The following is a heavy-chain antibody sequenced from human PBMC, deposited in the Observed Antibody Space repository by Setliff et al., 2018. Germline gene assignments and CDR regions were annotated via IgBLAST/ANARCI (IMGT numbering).Heavy chain of an antibody. CDR2: IKQDGSEK. CDR3: ARDGGEY. V-gene: IGHV3-7*01. J-gene: IGHJ4*02. Sequence: ETLSLTCTVSGGSISSSSYYWGWIRQPPGKGLEWVVNIKQDGSEKYYVDSVKGRFTISRDNAKNSLYLQMNSLRAEDTAVYYCARDGGEYWGQGTLVTVSS. CDR1: GGSISSSSYY. D-gene: IGHD3-16*01.